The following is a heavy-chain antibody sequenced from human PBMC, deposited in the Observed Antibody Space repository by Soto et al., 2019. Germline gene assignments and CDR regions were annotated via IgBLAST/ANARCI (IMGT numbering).Heavy chain of an antibody. CDR1: GFTFDDYA. Sequence: GGSLRLSCAASGFTFDDYAMHWVRQAPGKGLEWVSGISWNSGSIGYADSVKGRFTISRDNAKNSLYLQMNSLRAEDTALYYCAKDRGYCSSTSCYYLDYWGQGTLVTVSS. J-gene: IGHJ4*02. V-gene: IGHV3-9*01. D-gene: IGHD2-2*01. CDR3: AKDRGYCSSTSCYYLDY. CDR2: ISWNSGSI.